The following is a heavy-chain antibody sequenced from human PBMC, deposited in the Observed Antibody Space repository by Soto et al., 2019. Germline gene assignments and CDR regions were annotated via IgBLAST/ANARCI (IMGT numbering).Heavy chain of an antibody. D-gene: IGHD5-12*01. Sequence: PSETLSLTCAVSGGSISSGGYSWSWIRQPPGKGLEWIGYIYHSGSTYYNPSLKSRVTISVYRSKNQFSLKLSSVTAADTAVYYCARGHSVYLKNWGQGTLVTVSS. J-gene: IGHJ4*02. CDR3: ARGHSVYLKN. CDR2: IYHSGST. V-gene: IGHV4-30-2*01. CDR1: GGSISSGGYS.